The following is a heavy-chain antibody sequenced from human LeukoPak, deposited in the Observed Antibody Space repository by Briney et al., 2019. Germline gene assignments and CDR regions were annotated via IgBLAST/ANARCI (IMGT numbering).Heavy chain of an antibody. CDR1: GGSINSYY. CDR3: VRHLSAGRPAFDI. V-gene: IGHV4-59*08. D-gene: IGHD2-15*01. CDR2: IYYSGST. J-gene: IGHJ3*02. Sequence: SETLSLTCTVSGGSINSYYWSWIGQPPGKGLEWIGYIYYSGSTNYNPSLKSRVTITVDTSNNKFSLKLTSLTAADTAVYYCVRHLSAGRPAFDIWGQGTMVTVSS.